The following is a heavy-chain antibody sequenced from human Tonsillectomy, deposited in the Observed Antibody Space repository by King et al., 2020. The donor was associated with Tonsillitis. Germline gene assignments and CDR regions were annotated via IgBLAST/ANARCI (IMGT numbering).Heavy chain of an antibody. Sequence: VQLVEAGGGVVQPGRSLRLSCAASGFTFSSYGMHWVRQAPGKGLEWVAVMADDGSNKYYADSVKGRFTISRDNSKNTLSLQMNSQRAEDTAVYYCAKALYLSGRSLYSFDYWGQGTLVTVSS. CDR2: MADDGSNK. J-gene: IGHJ4*02. V-gene: IGHV3-30*18. CDR1: GFTFSSYG. CDR3: AKALYLSGRSLYSFDY. D-gene: IGHD6-19*01.